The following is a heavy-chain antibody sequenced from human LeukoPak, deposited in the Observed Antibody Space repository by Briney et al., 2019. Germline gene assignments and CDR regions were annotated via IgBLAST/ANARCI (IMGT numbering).Heavy chain of an antibody. Sequence: PGGSLRLSCAASGFTVSSNYMSWVRQAPGKGLEWVSVIYSGGSTYYADSVKGRFTISRDNSKNTLYLQMNSLRTEDTAVYYCARDITMVRGVAGYWGQGTLVTVSS. CDR1: GFTVSSNY. V-gene: IGHV3-66*01. J-gene: IGHJ4*02. CDR3: ARDITMVRGVAGY. D-gene: IGHD3-10*01. CDR2: IYSGGST.